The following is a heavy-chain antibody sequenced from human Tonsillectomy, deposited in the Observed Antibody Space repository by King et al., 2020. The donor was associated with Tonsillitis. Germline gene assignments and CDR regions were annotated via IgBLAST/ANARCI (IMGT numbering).Heavy chain of an antibody. V-gene: IGHV3-7*01. Sequence: VQLVESGGGLVQPGGSLRLSCAASGFTFSSYWMSWVRQAPGKGLEWVANIKQDGSEKYYVDSVKGRFTISRDNAKKSLYLQMNSLRAEDTAVYYCARGGVYYYDSSGYPSWGQGTLVTVSS. CDR3: ARGGVYYYDSSGYPS. CDR1: GFTFSSYW. CDR2: IKQDGSEK. D-gene: IGHD3-22*01. J-gene: IGHJ5*02.